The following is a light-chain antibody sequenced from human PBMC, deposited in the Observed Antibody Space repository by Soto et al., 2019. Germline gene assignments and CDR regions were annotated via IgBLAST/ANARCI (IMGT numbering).Light chain of an antibody. CDR2: AAS. J-gene: IGKJ2*01. CDR1: QSISTY. Sequence: DIQMTQSPSSLSASVGDRVTITCRASQSISTYLHWYQQKPGKAPNLLIYAASTLQSGVPSRFSGSGSGTDFTLTISSLQPEDFATYFCQHGYSTPPYTFGQGTRLEIK. CDR3: QHGYSTPPYT. V-gene: IGKV1-39*01.